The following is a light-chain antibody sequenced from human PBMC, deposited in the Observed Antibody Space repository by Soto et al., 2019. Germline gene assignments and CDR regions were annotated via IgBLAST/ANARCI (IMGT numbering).Light chain of an antibody. Sequence: DTQMTQSPSSLSASVGDRVTIFCRASQGIDNYLAWFQQKPGKAPKCLIYGASSLQSGVPSKFSGSGFGTDFTLTINSLQPEDFAAYYCLQYDSYPYTFGQGTKVDIK. J-gene: IGKJ2*01. CDR2: GAS. CDR3: LQYDSYPYT. V-gene: IGKV1-16*02. CDR1: QGIDNY.